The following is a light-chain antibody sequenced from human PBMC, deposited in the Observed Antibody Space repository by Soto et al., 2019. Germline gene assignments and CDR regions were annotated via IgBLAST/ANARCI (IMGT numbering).Light chain of an antibody. Sequence: AIRMTQSPSSFSASTGDRVTITCRASQGISSYLAWYQQKPGKAPKLLIYDASSLESGVPSRFSGSGSGTEFTLTISSLQPDDFATYYCQQYNSYSPWTFGQGTKVDI. CDR3: QQYNSYSPWT. CDR1: QGISSY. J-gene: IGKJ1*01. V-gene: IGKV1-8*01. CDR2: DAS.